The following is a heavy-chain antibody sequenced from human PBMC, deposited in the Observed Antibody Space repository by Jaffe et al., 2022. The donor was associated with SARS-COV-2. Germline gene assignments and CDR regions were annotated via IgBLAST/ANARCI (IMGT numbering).Heavy chain of an antibody. J-gene: IGHJ6*02. CDR3: ARGPPQWYSSGWYEYYYYYYGMDV. CDR1: GYTFTSYD. CDR2: MNPNSGNT. V-gene: IGHV1-8*01. Sequence: QVQLVQSGAEVKKPGASVKVSCKASGYTFTSYDINWVRQATGQGLEWMGWMNPNSGNTGYAQKFQGRVTMTRNTSISTAYMELSSLRSEDTAVYYCARGPPQWYSSGWYEYYYYYYGMDVWGQGTTVTVSS. D-gene: IGHD6-19*01.